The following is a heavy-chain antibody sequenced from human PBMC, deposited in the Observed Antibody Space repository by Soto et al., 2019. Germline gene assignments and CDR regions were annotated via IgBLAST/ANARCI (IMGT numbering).Heavy chain of an antibody. Sequence: QVQLVQSGAEVKKPGASVKVSCKASGYTFTSYDINWVRQATGQGLEWMGWMNPNSGNTGYAQKFQGRVTMTRNTSISTAYMELSSMRSEDTAVYYCARLPDGYYYYGMDVLGQGTTVTVSS. CDR1: GYTFTSYD. CDR2: MNPNSGNT. J-gene: IGHJ6*02. CDR3: ARLPDGYYYYGMDV. V-gene: IGHV1-8*01.